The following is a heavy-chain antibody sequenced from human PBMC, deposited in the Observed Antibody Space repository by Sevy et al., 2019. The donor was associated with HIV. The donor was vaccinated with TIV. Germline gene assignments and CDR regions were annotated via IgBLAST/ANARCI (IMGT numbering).Heavy chain of an antibody. J-gene: IGHJ6*02. CDR2: IYSANGDT. V-gene: IGHV1-3*01. CDR1: GDTFNTYK. CDR3: ARDEDV. Sequence: ASVKVSCKASGDTFNTYKIHWVRQAPGQGLEWMGWIYSANGDTRYSQRFQARVTITWDTSGSTAYMELSGLTSEDTAGYYCARDEDVWGQGTTVTVSS.